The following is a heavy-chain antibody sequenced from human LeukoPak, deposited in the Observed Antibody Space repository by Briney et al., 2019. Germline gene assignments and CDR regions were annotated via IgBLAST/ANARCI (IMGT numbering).Heavy chain of an antibody. D-gene: IGHD1-14*01. V-gene: IGHV3-23*01. CDR1: GFTFSSYA. CDR3: ARAGPLYYYYYMDV. CDR2: ISGSGGST. J-gene: IGHJ6*03. Sequence: GGSLRLSCAASGFTFSSYAMSWVRQAPGKGLEWVSAISGSGGSTYYADSVKGRFTISRDNSKNTLYLQMNSLRAEDTAVYYCARAGPLYYYYYMDVWGKGTTVTVSS.